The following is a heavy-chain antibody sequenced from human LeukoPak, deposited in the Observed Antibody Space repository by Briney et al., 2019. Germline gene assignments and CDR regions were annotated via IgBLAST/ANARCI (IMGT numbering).Heavy chain of an antibody. D-gene: IGHD3-10*01. V-gene: IGHV3-7*01. CDR3: ARDRGIHGWFDP. CDR2: INQDGNEK. Sequence: GRSLRLSCAASGFIFTNYWMSWVRQAPGKGLEWVGNINQDGNEKYYVDSVKGRFTIPRDNAKNSLYLQMNSLRAEDTAVYYCARDRGIHGWFDPWGQGTLVTVSS. J-gene: IGHJ5*02. CDR1: GFIFTNYW.